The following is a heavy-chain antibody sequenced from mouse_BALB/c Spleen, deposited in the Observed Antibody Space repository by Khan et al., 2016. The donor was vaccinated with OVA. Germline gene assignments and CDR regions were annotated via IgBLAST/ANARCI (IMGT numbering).Heavy chain of an antibody. Sequence: QVQLKESGAELAKPGASVKMSCKASGYTFTSYWMHWVKQRPGQGLEWIGYINPSTGYTEYNQKFKDKATLTTDKSSSTAYMQLSSLTSEDSAVYYCAASSLIYYSMDYWGQGTSVTVSS. CDR1: GYTFTSYW. J-gene: IGHJ4*01. V-gene: IGHV1-7*01. CDR3: AASSLIYYSMDY. D-gene: IGHD6-1*01. CDR2: INPSTGYT.